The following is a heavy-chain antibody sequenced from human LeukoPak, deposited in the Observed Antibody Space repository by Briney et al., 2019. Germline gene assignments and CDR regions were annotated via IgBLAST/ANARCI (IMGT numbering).Heavy chain of an antibody. J-gene: IGHJ5*02. CDR2: INHSGST. CDR3: ARRARYCSSTSCYVDYKNGWFDP. V-gene: IGHV4-34*01. CDR1: GGFFSGYY. Sequence: SETLSLTCAVYGGFFSGYYWSWIRQPPGKGLEWIGEINHSGSTNYNPSLKSRVTISVDTSKSQFSLKLSSVTAADTAVYYCARRARYCSSTSCYVDYKNGWFDPWGQGTLVTVSS. D-gene: IGHD2-2*01.